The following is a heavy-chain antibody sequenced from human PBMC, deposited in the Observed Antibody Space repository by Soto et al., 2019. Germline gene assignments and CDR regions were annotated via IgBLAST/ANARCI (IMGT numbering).Heavy chain of an antibody. CDR1: GGSISSYY. CDR2: IYYSGST. V-gene: IGHV4-59*01. J-gene: IGHJ6*02. D-gene: IGHD1-26*01. Sequence: SETLSLTCTVSGGSISSYYWSWIRQPPGKGLEWIGYIYYSGSTNYNPPLKSRVTISVDTSKNQFSLKLSSVTAADTAVYYCARDYPVGATRYYYYGMDVWGQGTTVTAP. CDR3: ARDYPVGATRYYYYGMDV.